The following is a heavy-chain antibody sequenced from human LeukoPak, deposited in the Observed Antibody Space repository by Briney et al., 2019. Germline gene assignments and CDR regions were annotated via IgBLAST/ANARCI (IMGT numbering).Heavy chain of an antibody. CDR2: INYSGSP. CDR1: GGSISSDY. CDR3: ARDQRNSSSAGFDP. Sequence: SETLSLTCTGSGGSISSDYWVWHRQPPGKGLEGLGNINYSGSPNSPQSLTSRVTISVDTSKNQFSLQLSSVTAADTAVYYCARDQRNSSSAGFDPWGQGPLVPVSS. V-gene: IGHV4-59*01. J-gene: IGHJ5*02. D-gene: IGHD6-6*01.